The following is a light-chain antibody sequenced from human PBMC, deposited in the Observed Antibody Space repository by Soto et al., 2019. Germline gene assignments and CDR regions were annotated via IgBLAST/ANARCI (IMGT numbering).Light chain of an antibody. CDR3: QQYNTVGIT. V-gene: IGKV1-5*01. CDR2: DAS. J-gene: IGKJ3*01. CDR1: QSVSDW. Sequence: DIQMTQSPSTLSASVGDRVTLTCRASQSVSDWLAWYQQKPGKAPKLLIYDASTLVTGVPSRFSGSGSQTEFTLTITSLQPDDFATYFCQQYNTVGITFGPGTTVDV.